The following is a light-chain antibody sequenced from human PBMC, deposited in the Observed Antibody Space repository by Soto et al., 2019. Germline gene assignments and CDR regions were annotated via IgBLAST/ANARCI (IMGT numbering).Light chain of an antibody. Sequence: DIRMTQSPSTLSASVGDRVTITCRASQSINNYLAWYQQKPGKAPKLLIYDASSLESGVPSRFSGSASGTEFTLTISSLQPDDFATYYCQQYGTYPITFGQGTRLEI. CDR3: QQYGTYPIT. CDR1: QSINNY. J-gene: IGKJ5*01. V-gene: IGKV1-5*01. CDR2: DAS.